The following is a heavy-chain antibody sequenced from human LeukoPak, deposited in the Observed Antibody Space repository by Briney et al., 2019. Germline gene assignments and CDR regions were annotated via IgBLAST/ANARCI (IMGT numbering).Heavy chain of an antibody. V-gene: IGHV4-4*07. CDR2: IYTSGST. CDR1: GGSISSYY. Sequence: KPSETLSLTCTVSGGSISSYYWSWIRQPAGKGLEWIGRIYTSGSTNYNPSPKSRVTMSVDTSKNQFSLKLSSVTAADTAVYYCASSEIVVVPAAMGYFDYWGQGTLVTVSS. J-gene: IGHJ4*02. CDR3: ASSEIVVVPAAMGYFDY. D-gene: IGHD2-2*01.